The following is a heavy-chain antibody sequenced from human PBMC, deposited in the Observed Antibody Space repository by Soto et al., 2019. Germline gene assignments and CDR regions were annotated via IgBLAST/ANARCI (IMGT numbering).Heavy chain of an antibody. J-gene: IGHJ5*02. Sequence: QVQLVESGGGVVPPGRSLRLACAVSGFSLGGYGMHWVRQAPGKGLEWVAVIWYDGSTKYYADPVEGRFAISRDTSENTLYLQMSGLRVEDTAVYYCARARAGFLESFDRWGQGTLVTVSS. D-gene: IGHD3-3*01. V-gene: IGHV3-33*01. CDR3: ARARAGFLESFDR. CDR2: IWYDGSTK. CDR1: GFSLGGYG.